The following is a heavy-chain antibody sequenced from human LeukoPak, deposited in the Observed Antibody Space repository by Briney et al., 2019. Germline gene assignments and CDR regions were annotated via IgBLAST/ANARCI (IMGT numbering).Heavy chain of an antibody. V-gene: IGHV4-61*02. CDR3: ARGST. Sequence: SQTLSLTCTVSGGSISSGSYYWSWIRQPAGKGLEWIGRIYTSGSTNYNPSLKSRVTISVDTSRNQFSLKLSSVTAADTAVYYCARGSTWGQGTLVTVSS. J-gene: IGHJ5*02. CDR1: GGSISSGSYY. CDR2: IYTSGST.